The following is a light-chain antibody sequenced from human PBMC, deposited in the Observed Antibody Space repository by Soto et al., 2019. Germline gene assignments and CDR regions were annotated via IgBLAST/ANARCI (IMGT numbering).Light chain of an antibody. CDR3: LLFYANTWV. J-gene: IGLJ3*02. Sequence: QAVVTQEPSLTVSPGGTGSLTCASSTGAVTSGYYPNWFQQKPGQAPRALIYSISNRHSWTPARFSGFLLGDKAALTLSGAQPEDEAEYYCLLFYANTWVFGGGTKLTVL. CDR1: TGAVTSGYY. V-gene: IGLV7-43*01. CDR2: SIS.